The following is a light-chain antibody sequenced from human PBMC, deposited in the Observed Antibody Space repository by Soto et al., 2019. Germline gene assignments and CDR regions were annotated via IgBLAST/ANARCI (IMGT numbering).Light chain of an antibody. CDR2: EDR. J-gene: IGLJ3*02. Sequence: YELTQVPSVSVSSGQTASITCSGDKLGDKYVCWYQQKPGQSPIRVIYEDRKRPPGIPERFSGSNSGNTATLTISGTQAMDEGDYYCQAWASTIAVFGGGTKLTVL. CDR3: QAWASTIAV. CDR1: KLGDKY. V-gene: IGLV3-1*01.